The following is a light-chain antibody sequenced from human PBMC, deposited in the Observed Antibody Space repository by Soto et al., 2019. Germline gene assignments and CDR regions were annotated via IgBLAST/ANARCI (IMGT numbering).Light chain of an antibody. CDR2: GAS. CDR1: QSVSSSY. CDR3: QQYKSSPPWT. V-gene: IGKV3-20*01. Sequence: EIVLTQSPGTLSLSPGERATLSCRASQSVSSSYLAWYQQKPGQTPRLLIYGASSRATGIPDRFSGSRSGTYFTITISRLEPEDFAVYYCQQYKSSPPWTFGQGTKVEIK. J-gene: IGKJ1*01.